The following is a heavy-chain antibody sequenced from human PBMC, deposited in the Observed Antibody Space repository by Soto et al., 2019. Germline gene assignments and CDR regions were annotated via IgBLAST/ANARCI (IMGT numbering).Heavy chain of an antibody. V-gene: IGHV4-39*01. Sequence: QLQLQESGPGLVKPLETLSLTCTVSGGSISSDGYYWGWIRQPPGKGLEWIGIIYYRGTTHYNPSLKSRVTISLDTSKNQFSLKLSSVTAADAAVYHCVRYSGSSGWFDPWGQGTLVTVSS. CDR2: IYYRGTT. CDR3: VRYSGSSGWFDP. J-gene: IGHJ5*02. CDR1: GGSISSDGYY. D-gene: IGHD6-6*01.